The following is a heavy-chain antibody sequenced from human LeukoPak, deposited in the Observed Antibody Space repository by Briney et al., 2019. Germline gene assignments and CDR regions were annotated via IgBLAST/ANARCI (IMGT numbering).Heavy chain of an antibody. CDR1: GFTFSSYA. CDR2: ISGSGGST. CDR3: ARHVLLWFGELFAWFDP. Sequence: PGGSLRLSCAASGFTFSSYAMSWVRQAPGKGLEWVSAISGSGGSTYYADSVKGRFTISRDNSKNALYLQMNSLRAEDTAVYYCARHVLLWFGELFAWFDPWGQGTLVTVSS. D-gene: IGHD3-10*01. V-gene: IGHV3-23*01. J-gene: IGHJ5*02.